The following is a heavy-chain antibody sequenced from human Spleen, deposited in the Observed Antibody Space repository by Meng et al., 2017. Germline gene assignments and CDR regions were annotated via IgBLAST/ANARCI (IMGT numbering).Heavy chain of an antibody. CDR1: GGTFSHYP. D-gene: IGHD2-8*01. CDR2: IIPVLGQT. Sequence: SVKVSCKASGGTFSHYPLSWVRQGPGQGLEWMGGIIPVLGQTNYAQRFQGRVTITADDSTSTAYMELNSLTSADTAVYYCGRPHAPGNGHYAMDVWGQGTAVT. V-gene: IGHV1-69*10. CDR3: GRPHAPGNGHYAMDV. J-gene: IGHJ6*02.